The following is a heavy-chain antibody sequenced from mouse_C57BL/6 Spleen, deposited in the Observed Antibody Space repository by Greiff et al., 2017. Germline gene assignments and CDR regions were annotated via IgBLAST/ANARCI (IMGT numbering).Heavy chain of an antibody. CDR2: IDPSDSYT. J-gene: IGHJ1*03. D-gene: IGHD1-1*01. CDR1: GYTFTSYW. CDR3: ARASITTVVESYWYFDV. V-gene: IGHV1-69*01. Sequence: QVQLQQPGAELVMPGASVKLSCKASGYTFTSYWMHWVKQRPGQGLEWIGEIDPSDSYTNYNQKFKGKSTLTVDKSSSTAYMQLSSLTSEDSAVYYCARASITTVVESYWYFDVWGTGTTVTVSS.